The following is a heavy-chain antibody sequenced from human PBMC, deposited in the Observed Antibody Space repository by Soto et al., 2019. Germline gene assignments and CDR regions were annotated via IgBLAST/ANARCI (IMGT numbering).Heavy chain of an antibody. J-gene: IGHJ6*02. CDR3: ARGIAVAGDIYYYGMDV. Sequence: QVQLVQSGAEVKKPGSSVKVSCKASGGTFSSYAISWVRQAPGQGLEWMGGIIPIFGTANYAQKFQGRVKITAXXSXSXGYMELSSLRSEDTAVYYCARGIAVAGDIYYYGMDVWGQGTTVTVSS. V-gene: IGHV1-69*12. CDR2: IIPIFGTA. D-gene: IGHD6-19*01. CDR1: GGTFSSYA.